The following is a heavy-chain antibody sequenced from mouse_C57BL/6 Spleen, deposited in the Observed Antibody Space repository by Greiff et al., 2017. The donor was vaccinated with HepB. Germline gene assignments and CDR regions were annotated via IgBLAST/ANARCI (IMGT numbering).Heavy chain of an antibody. J-gene: IGHJ4*01. CDR3: ARNGDYYYAMDY. CDR2: INPSNGGT. V-gene: IGHV1-53*01. Sequence: VQLQQPGTELVKPGASVKLSCKASGYTFTSYWMHWVKQRPGQGLEWIGNINPSNGGTNYNEKLKSKATLTVDKSSSTAYKQLSSLTSEDSAVYDCARNGDYYYAMDYWGQGTSVTVSS. CDR1: GYTFTSYW.